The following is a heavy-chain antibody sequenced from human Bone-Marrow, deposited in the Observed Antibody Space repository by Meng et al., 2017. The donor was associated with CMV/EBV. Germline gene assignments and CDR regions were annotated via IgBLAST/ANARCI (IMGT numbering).Heavy chain of an antibody. Sequence: ASVKVSCKASGYTFTSYDINWVRQATGQGLEWMGWMNPNSGNTGYAQKFQGRVTITRNTSISTAYMDLSRLKFDDTAVYFCARAQAIGAANWFDPWGQGTLVTVSS. D-gene: IGHD6-13*01. CDR1: GYTFTSYD. CDR2: MNPNSGNT. J-gene: IGHJ5*02. CDR3: ARAQAIGAANWFDP. V-gene: IGHV1-8*03.